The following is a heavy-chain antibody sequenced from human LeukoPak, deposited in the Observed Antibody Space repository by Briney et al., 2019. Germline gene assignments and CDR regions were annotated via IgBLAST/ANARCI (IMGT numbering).Heavy chain of an antibody. CDR2: ISAYNDNT. CDR1: GYTFTSYG. J-gene: IGHJ4*02. V-gene: IGHV1-18*01. CDR3: ARGQGSSGYYYATYYFDY. Sequence: ASVKVSCKASGYTFTSYGISWVRQAPGQGLEWMGWISAYNDNTNYAQKLQGRVTMTTNTTTSTAYMELRSLRSDDTAVYYCARGQGSSGYYYATYYFDYWGQGTLVTVSS. D-gene: IGHD3-22*01.